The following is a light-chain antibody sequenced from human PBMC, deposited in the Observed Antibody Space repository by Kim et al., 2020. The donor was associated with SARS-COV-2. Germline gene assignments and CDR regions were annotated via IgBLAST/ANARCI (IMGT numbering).Light chain of an antibody. CDR2: DVS. V-gene: IGLV2-14*03. CDR1: NGDIGCYNY. Sequence: GQPMILSCTGSNGDIGCYNYVSWYQQHPGKAPQLMIYDVSNRPAGVSTRFAGSKSGNTASLTISGLQAEDEAYYYCSSHTSSNTLVFGGGTQLTVL. CDR3: SSHTSSNTLV. J-gene: IGLJ2*01.